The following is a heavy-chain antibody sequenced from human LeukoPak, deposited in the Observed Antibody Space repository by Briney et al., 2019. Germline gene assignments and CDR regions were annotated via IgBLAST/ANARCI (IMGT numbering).Heavy chain of an antibody. Sequence: PGGSLRLSCAASGFTFDDYAMHWVRQAPGKGLEWVSGISWNSGSIGYADSVKGRFTISRDNAKNSLYLQMNSLRAEDTALYYCAKAASLYSSGWYFDYWGQGILVTVSS. CDR3: AKAASLYSSGWYFDY. V-gene: IGHV3-9*01. CDR1: GFTFDDYA. D-gene: IGHD6-19*01. CDR2: ISWNSGSI. J-gene: IGHJ4*02.